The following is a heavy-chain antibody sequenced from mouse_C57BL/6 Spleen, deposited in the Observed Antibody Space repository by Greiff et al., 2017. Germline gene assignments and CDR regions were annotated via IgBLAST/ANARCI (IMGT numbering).Heavy chain of an antibody. Sequence: DVQLVESGPGLVKPSQSLSLTCSVTGYSITSGYYWNWIRQFPGNKLEWMGYISYDGSNNYNPSLKNRISITRDTSKNQFFLKLNSVTTEDTATYYCARVSYYDYAMYDWGQGTSVTVSS. J-gene: IGHJ4*01. V-gene: IGHV3-6*01. D-gene: IGHD2-4*01. CDR2: ISYDGSN. CDR1: GYSITSGYY. CDR3: ARVSYYDYAMYD.